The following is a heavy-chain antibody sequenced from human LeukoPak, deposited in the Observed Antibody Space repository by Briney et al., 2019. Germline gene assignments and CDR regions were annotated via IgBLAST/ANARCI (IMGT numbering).Heavy chain of an antibody. V-gene: IGHV3-53*01. CDR1: GFTVSSNY. J-gene: IGHJ6*03. D-gene: IGHD3-10*01. CDR3: ARDRAPGRFGGYYYMDV. Sequence: PGGSLRLSCAASGFTVSSNYMSWVRQAPGKGPEWVSVIYSGGSTYYADSVKGRFTISRDNSKNTLYLQMNSLRAEDTAVYYCARDRAPGRFGGYYYMDVWGKGTTVTISS. CDR2: IYSGGST.